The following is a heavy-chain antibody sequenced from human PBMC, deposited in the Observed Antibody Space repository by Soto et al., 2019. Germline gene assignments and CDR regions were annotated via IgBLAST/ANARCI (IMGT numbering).Heavy chain of an antibody. CDR3: ARRPPYCGGDCYSFDY. Sequence: EVQVVESGGGLVQPGGSLRLSCTASGFTFSTYSMNWVRQAPGKGLEWVSYISSSGGNIHYADSAKGRFTISRDNAKNSLHLQMNSLREEDTAVYYCARRPPYCGGDCYSFDYWGQGTLVTVSS. CDR1: GFTFSTYS. D-gene: IGHD2-21*02. V-gene: IGHV3-48*02. J-gene: IGHJ4*02. CDR2: ISSSGGNI.